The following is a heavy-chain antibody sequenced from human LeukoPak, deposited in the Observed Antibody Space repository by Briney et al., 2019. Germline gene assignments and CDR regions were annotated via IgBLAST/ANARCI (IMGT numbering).Heavy chain of an antibody. V-gene: IGHV3-53*05. CDR1: GFTVSNVY. CDR3: VKDVGRNYYYGMDV. Sequence: GGSLRLSCAASGFTVSNVYMTWVRQSPGKGLEWVSVIYANGNTHNTESVQGRLTISRDNAKNSLYLQMNSLRAEDTALYYCVKDVGRNYYYGMDVWGQGTTVTVSS. CDR2: IYANGNT. J-gene: IGHJ6*02.